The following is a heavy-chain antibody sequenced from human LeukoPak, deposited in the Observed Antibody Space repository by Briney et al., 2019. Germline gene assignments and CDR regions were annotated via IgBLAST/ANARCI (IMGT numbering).Heavy chain of an antibody. D-gene: IGHD3-10*01. J-gene: IGHJ6*02. CDR1: GFTFSSDS. Sequence: GGSLRLSCAASGFTFSSDSMNWVRQAPGQGLEWVSYISYDSAIKYYADSVRGRFTISRDNSKNTLYLQMNSLRAEDAAVYYCARDHLSYGSGSYYSHYGMDVWGQGTTVTVSS. CDR3: ARDHLSYGSGSYYSHYGMDV. CDR2: ISYDSAIK. V-gene: IGHV3-48*01.